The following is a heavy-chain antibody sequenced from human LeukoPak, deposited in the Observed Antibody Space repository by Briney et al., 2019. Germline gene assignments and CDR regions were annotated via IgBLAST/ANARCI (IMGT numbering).Heavy chain of an antibody. Sequence: GGSLRLSCEASGFTSSSYWMHWVRQAPGKGLVWVSRINSDGSSTNYADSVKGRFTISRDNAKNTLCLQMNSLRAEDTAVYYCARVGVGDRWYGGLGASDVRGQGTMVTVSS. CDR1: GFTSSSYW. V-gene: IGHV3-74*01. D-gene: IGHD6-13*01. J-gene: IGHJ3*01. CDR3: ARVGVGDRWYGGLGASDV. CDR2: INSDGSST.